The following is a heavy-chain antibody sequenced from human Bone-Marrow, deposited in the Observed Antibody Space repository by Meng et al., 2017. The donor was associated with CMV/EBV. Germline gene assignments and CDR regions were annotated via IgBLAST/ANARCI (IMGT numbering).Heavy chain of an antibody. CDR1: GFTVSSNY. V-gene: IGHV3-53*01. CDR2: IYSGGST. J-gene: IGHJ3*02. Sequence: GGSLRLSCAASGFTVSSNYMSWVRQAPGKGLEWVSVIYSGGSTYYADSVKGRFTISRDNSKNTLYLQMNSLRAEDTAVYYRARWGRDVVVPAVPVGAFDIWGQGTMVTVSS. CDR3: ARWGRDVVVPAVPVGAFDI. D-gene: IGHD2-2*01.